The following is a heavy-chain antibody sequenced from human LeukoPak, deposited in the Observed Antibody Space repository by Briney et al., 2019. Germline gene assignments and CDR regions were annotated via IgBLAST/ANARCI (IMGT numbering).Heavy chain of an antibody. CDR3: AKDEFWSG. D-gene: IGHD3-3*01. Sequence: GGSLRLSCAASGFTSTAYGMHWVRQAPGKGLEWVSFIRYDGSNKYYADSVKGRFTISRDNSKNTLYLQMNSLRPEDTAVYYCAKDEFWSGWGQGTPVTVSS. V-gene: IGHV3-30*02. J-gene: IGHJ4*02. CDR1: GFTSTAYG. CDR2: IRYDGSNK.